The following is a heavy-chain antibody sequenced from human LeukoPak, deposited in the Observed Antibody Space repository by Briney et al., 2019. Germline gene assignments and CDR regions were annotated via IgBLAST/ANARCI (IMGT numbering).Heavy chain of an antibody. D-gene: IGHD3-3*01. CDR3: TRDFDFSSAI. V-gene: IGHV3-30-3*01. J-gene: IGHJ4*02. CDR2: ISYDGSNK. CDR1: GFTFSSYP. Sequence: GRSLRLSCAASGFTFSSYPMHWVRQAPGKGLEWVAIISYDGSNKYYADSVKGRFTTSRDNAKNTLFLQMNSLRAEDTAVYYCTRDFDFSSAIWGQGTLVTVSS.